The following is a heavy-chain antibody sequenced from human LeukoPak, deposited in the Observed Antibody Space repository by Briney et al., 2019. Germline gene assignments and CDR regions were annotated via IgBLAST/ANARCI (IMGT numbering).Heavy chain of an antibody. Sequence: KTGESLKISCKGSGYSFTSHWIGWVRQMPGKGLESMGIIYPGDSDTKYSPSFQGQVTISADKSISTAYLQLSSLRASDTAIYYCATLARIRGIIAYYFDSWGQGTLVTVSS. V-gene: IGHV5-51*01. CDR1: GYSFTSHW. J-gene: IGHJ4*02. CDR2: IYPGDSDT. CDR3: ATLARIRGIIAYYFDS. D-gene: IGHD3-10*01.